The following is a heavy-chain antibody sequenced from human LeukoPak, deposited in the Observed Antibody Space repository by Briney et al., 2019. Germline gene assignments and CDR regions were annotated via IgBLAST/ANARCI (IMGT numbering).Heavy chain of an antibody. D-gene: IGHD3-16*01. CDR1: GFTFSTYA. CDR2: VNGNGGST. CDR3: ARGGGLDV. V-gene: IGHV3-23*01. Sequence: AGGSLRLSCAASGFTFSTYAMSWVRQAPGKGLEWVSGVNGNGGSTSYADSVKGRFTISRDNSKNTVYLQMSNLRAEDTAVYFCARGGGLDVWGQGATVTVSS. J-gene: IGHJ6*02.